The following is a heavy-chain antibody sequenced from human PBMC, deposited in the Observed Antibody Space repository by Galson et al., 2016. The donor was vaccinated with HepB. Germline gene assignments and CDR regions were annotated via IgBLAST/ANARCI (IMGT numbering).Heavy chain of an antibody. Sequence: SLRLSCAASGFTFSSYGMHWVRQAPGKGLEWVAVIWYDASNKYYADSVKGRFTLSRDNSKNTLYLQMNSLRAEDTAVYYCARGGTPYDFWTTGAFDIWGQGTMVTVSS. CDR2: IWYDASNK. CDR1: GFTFSSYG. D-gene: IGHD3-3*01. V-gene: IGHV3-33*01. CDR3: ARGGTPYDFWTTGAFDI. J-gene: IGHJ3*02.